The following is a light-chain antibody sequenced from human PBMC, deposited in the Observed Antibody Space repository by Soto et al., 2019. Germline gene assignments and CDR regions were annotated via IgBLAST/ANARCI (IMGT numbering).Light chain of an antibody. CDR3: CSYAGSPRYV. CDR2: DVS. V-gene: IGLV2-11*01. Sequence: QSALTQPRSVSGSPGQSVTISCTGTSSDVGSYNYVSWYQQHPGKAPKVMMYDVSERPSGVPDRFSGSKSGNTASLTISGLQAEDEADYHCCSYAGSPRYVFGTGTKLTVL. CDR1: SSDVGSYNY. J-gene: IGLJ1*01.